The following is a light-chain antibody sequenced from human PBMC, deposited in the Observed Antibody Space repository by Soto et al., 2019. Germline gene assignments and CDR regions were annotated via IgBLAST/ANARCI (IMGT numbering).Light chain of an antibody. CDR3: QQSYSTPWT. J-gene: IGKJ1*01. CDR2: HAS. CDR1: QNITNN. Sequence: DIQMTQSPSSLSASIGDRVTITCQASQNITNNLSWYQQKPGKAPNLLIYHASKLAKGVTSRFSGSGSGTDFTLTISSLQPEDFATYYCQQSYSTPWTFGQGTKVDIK. V-gene: IGKV1-39*01.